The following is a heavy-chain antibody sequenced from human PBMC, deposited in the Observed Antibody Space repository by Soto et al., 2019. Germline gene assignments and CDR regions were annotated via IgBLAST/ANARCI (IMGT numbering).Heavy chain of an antibody. CDR2: IYTSGST. V-gene: IGHV4-4*07. Sequence: PSGTLSLTCTVSGGSISSYYWSWIRQPAGKGLEWIGRIYTSGSTNYNPSLKSRVTMSVDTSKNQFSLKLSSVTAADTAVYYCARTYCSSASCYGLYYFGMDFWGQGTTGTV. CDR3: ARTYCSSASCYGLYYFGMDF. CDR1: GGSISSYY. D-gene: IGHD2-2*01. J-gene: IGHJ6*02.